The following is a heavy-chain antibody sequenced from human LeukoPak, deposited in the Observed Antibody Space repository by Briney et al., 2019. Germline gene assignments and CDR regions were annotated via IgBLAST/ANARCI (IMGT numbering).Heavy chain of an antibody. D-gene: IGHD3-10*01. V-gene: IGHV4-34*01. CDR1: GGSLIGHY. CDR2: INHSGKK. CDR3: ARGGIMVRQSINFLFFYAMDV. Sequence: SDTLSLTCDVYGGSLIGHYWSWIRQPPGKGLEWIGEINHSGKKNYNPSLKNRVTISLDTSKNQTSLRLSAVTAADTAVYHCARGGIMVRQSINFLFFYAMDVWGHGATVTVSS. J-gene: IGHJ6*02.